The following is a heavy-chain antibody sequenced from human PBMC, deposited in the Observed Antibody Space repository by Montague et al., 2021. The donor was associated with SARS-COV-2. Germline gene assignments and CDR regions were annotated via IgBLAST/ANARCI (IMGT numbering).Heavy chain of an antibody. CDR3: ASPRGPSYYDILTGSAFDY. CDR2: ISYDGSNK. Sequence: SLRLSCAASGFTFSSYATHWVRQAPGKGLEWVAVISYDGSNKYYADSVKGRFTISRDNSKNTLYLQMNSLRAEDTAVYYCASPRGPSYYDILTGSAFDYWGQGTLVTVSS. CDR1: GFTFSSYA. J-gene: IGHJ4*02. D-gene: IGHD3-9*01. V-gene: IGHV3-30-3*01.